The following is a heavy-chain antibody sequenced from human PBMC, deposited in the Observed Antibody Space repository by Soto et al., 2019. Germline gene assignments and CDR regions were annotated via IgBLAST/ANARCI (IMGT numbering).Heavy chain of an antibody. D-gene: IGHD3-10*01. J-gene: IGHJ4*02. CDR2: TYYTADT. V-gene: IGHV4-59*01. CDR3: AGSKNRGESFAY. Sequence: QVHLQESGPGLVKPSETLSLSCTVSGVSIRSYFWSWIRQPPGKGLEWIGYTYYTADTKYRPSLESRATISADPSNKQFSLRLSPVSAADTALYVCAGSKNRGESFAYLGQGALVTVAS. CDR1: GVSIRSYF.